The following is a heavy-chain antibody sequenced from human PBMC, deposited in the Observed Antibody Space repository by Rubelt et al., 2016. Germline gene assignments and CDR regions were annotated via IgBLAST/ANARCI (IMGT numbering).Heavy chain of an antibody. Sequence: EVQLVESGGGLVQPGGSLRLSCAASGFTFSSYSMNWVRQAPGKGLEWVSYISSSSSYTNYADSVKGRFTISRDNAKNSLYLQMNSLRAEDTAVYYCARGPEWQDDWYFDLWGRGTLVTVSS. CDR1: GFTFSSYS. V-gene: IGHV3-48*04. D-gene: IGHD3-3*01. CDR3: ARGPEWQDDWYFDL. J-gene: IGHJ2*01. CDR2: ISSSSSYT.